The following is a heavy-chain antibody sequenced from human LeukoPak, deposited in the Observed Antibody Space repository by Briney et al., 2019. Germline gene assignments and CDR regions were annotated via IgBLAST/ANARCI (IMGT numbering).Heavy chain of an antibody. J-gene: IGHJ5*02. CDR3: ARGDLQYQLLYWFDP. V-gene: IGHV1-8*01. Sequence: ASVKVSCKASGYTFTSYDTNWVRQATGQGLEWRGWMNPNSGNTGYAQKFQGRVTMTRNTSISTAYMELSSLRSEDTAVYYCARGDLQYQLLYWFDPWGQGTLVTVSS. CDR1: GYTFTSYD. D-gene: IGHD2-2*01. CDR2: MNPNSGNT.